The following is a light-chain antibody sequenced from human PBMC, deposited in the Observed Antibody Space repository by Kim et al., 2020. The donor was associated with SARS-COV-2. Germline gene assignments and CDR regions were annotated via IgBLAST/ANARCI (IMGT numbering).Light chain of an antibody. V-gene: IGLV2-14*01. CDR1: SSDVGGYNY. Sequence: QSALTQPASVSGSPGQSITISCTGTSSDVGGYNYVSWYQQHPGKAPKLMIYEVSNRPPGVSNRFSGSKSGNTASLTISGLQAEDEADYYCSSYTSSSTLEIGGGTQLTVL. CDR3: SSYTSSSTLE. J-gene: IGLJ2*01. CDR2: EVS.